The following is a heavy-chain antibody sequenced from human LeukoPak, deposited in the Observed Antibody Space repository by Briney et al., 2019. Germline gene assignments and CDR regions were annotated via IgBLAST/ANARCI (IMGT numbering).Heavy chain of an antibody. CDR3: ARVPPRYCSGGSCYSRSVWFDP. V-gene: IGHV4-34*01. Sequence: SETLSLTCAVYGGSFSGYYWSWIRQPPGKGLEWIGEINHSGSTNYNPSLKSRVTISVDTSKNQFSLKLSSVTAADTAVYYCARVPPRYCSGGSCYSRSVWFDPWGQGTLVTVSS. CDR1: GGSFSGYY. CDR2: INHSGST. D-gene: IGHD2-15*01. J-gene: IGHJ5*02.